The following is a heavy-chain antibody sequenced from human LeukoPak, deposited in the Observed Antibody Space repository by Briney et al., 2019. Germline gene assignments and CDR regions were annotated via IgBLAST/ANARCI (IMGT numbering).Heavy chain of an antibody. Sequence: SETLSLTCTVSGGSISTYYWSWIRQPPGKGLEWIGYIYYSGNTNYNPSLKSRLTISVDTSKNQFSLKLSSVTAADTAVYYCARVGVPGSFDYWGQGTLVTVFS. J-gene: IGHJ4*02. V-gene: IGHV4-59*01. CDR1: GGSISTYY. D-gene: IGHD3-3*01. CDR3: ARVGVPGSFDY. CDR2: IYYSGNT.